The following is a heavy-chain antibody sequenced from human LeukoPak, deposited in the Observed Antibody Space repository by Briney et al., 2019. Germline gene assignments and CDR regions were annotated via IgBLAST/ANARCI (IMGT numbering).Heavy chain of an antibody. CDR3: AKPVGYYYDSSGYPDAFDI. V-gene: IGHV3-23*01. J-gene: IGHJ3*02. CDR2: ISGSGGST. D-gene: IGHD3-22*01. CDR1: GFTFSSYA. Sequence: GGSLRLSCAASGFTFSSYAMSWVRQAPGKGLEWVSAISGSGGSTYYADSVKGRFTISRDNSKTTLYLQMNSLRAEDTAVYYCAKPVGYYYDSSGYPDAFDIWGQGTMVTVSS.